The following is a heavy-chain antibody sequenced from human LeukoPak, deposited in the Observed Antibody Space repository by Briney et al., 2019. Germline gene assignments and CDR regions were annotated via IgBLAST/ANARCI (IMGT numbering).Heavy chain of an antibody. D-gene: IGHD3-10*01. Sequence: EWMGXXXAYNGNTNYAQKLQGRVTMTTDTSTSTVYMELRSLRSDDTAVYYCARVGDGSGSYYESWFDPWGQGTLVTVSS. CDR3: ARVGDGSGSYYESWFDP. CDR2: XXAYNGNT. J-gene: IGHJ5*02. V-gene: IGHV1-18*01.